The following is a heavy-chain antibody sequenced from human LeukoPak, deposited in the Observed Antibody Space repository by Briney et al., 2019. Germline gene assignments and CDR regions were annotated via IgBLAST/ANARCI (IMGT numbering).Heavy chain of an antibody. Sequence: GGSLRLSCAASGFTFSSYWMSWVRQAPGKGLEWVANIKLDGSEEYCVESVKGRFTISRDNAKNSLFLQMNSLRAEDTAVYYCARGLNWFDPWGQGTLVTVSS. V-gene: IGHV3-7*03. D-gene: IGHD6-19*01. CDR1: GFTFSSYW. J-gene: IGHJ5*02. CDR2: IKLDGSEE. CDR3: ARGLNWFDP.